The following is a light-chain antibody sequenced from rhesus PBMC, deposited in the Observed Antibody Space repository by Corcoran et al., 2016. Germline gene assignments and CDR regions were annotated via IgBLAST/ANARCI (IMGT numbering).Light chain of an antibody. V-gene: IGKV1-22*01. CDR2: KAS. CDR1: QSISSW. CDR3: LQYSSSLT. Sequence: DIQMTQSPSSLSASVGDTVTITCRASQSISSWLDWYQQKPGKAPKLLIYKASSLKSGVPSRFSGSGSGTDCTLTISSLQPEDFATYYCLQYSSSLTFGPGTKLDIK. J-gene: IGKJ3*01.